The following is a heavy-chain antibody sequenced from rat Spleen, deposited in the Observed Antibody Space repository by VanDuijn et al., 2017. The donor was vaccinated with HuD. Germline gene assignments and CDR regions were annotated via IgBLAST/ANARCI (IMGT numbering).Heavy chain of an antibody. J-gene: IGHJ2*01. CDR3: TRDWDY. CDR1: GFTFNNYW. CDR2: ITNTGGST. Sequence: EVQLVESGGGLVQPGRSLKLSCVASGFTFNNYWMTWIRQAPGKGLEWVASITNTGGSTYYPDSMKGRFTISRDNAESTLYLQMKSLRSEDTATYYGTRDWDYWGQGVMVTVSS. V-gene: IGHV5-31*01.